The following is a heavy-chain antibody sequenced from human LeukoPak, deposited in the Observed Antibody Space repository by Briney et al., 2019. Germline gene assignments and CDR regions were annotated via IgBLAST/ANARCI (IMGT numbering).Heavy chain of an antibody. CDR1: GGSISSSYW. Sequence: SETLSLTCAVSGGSISSSYWWSWVRQPPGKGLEWIGEVYHSGSTNYSPSLKSRVTLSVDTSKNQFSLKLSSVTAADTAVYYCARDPLQQGGFYWGQGTLVTVSS. J-gene: IGHJ4*02. D-gene: IGHD4-11*01. CDR3: ARDPLQQGGFY. V-gene: IGHV4-4*02. CDR2: VYHSGST.